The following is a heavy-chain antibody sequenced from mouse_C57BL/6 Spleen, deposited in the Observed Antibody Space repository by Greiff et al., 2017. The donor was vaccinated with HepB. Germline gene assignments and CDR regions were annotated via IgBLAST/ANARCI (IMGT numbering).Heavy chain of an antibody. CDR2: IDPETGGT. CDR1: GYTFTDYE. V-gene: IGHV1-15*01. CDR3: TRYYYGSSCYAMDY. J-gene: IGHJ4*01. D-gene: IGHD1-1*01. Sequence: QVQLQQSGAELVRPGASVTLSCKASGYTFTDYEMHWVKQTPVHGLEWIGAIDPETGGTAYNQKFKGKAILTADKSSSTAYMELRSLTSEDSAVYYCTRYYYGSSCYAMDYWGQGTSVTVSS.